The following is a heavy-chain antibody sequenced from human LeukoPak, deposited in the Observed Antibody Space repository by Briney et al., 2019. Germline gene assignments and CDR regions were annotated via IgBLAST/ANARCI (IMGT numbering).Heavy chain of an antibody. V-gene: IGHV1-18*01. CDR1: GYTFTSYG. CDR2: ISAYNGNT. D-gene: IGHD3-3*01. Sequence: ASVKVSCKASGYTFTSYGISWVRQAPGQGLEWMGWISAYNGNTNYAQKLQGRVIMTTDTSTSTAYMELRSLRSDDTAVYYCAREDLTLPDYYGMDVWGQGTTVTVSS. J-gene: IGHJ6*02. CDR3: AREDLTLPDYYGMDV.